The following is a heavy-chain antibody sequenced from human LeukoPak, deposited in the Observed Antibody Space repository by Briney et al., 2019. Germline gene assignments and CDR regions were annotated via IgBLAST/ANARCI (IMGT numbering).Heavy chain of an antibody. CDR1: GFTFSNSW. CDR2: INSDGKTT. Sequence: GGSLRLSCAASGFTFSNSWMHWVRQAPGKGLVWVSRINSDGKTTGYADSVKGRFTISRDNAENTLFLQMNSLYAEDTAVYYCARRLYCSGTSCYTGPDAFDVWGQGTVVTVSS. D-gene: IGHD2-2*02. J-gene: IGHJ3*01. V-gene: IGHV3-74*01. CDR3: ARRLYCSGTSCYTGPDAFDV.